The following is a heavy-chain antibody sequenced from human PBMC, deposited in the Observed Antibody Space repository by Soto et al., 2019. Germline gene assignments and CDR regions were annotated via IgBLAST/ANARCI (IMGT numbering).Heavy chain of an antibody. Sequence: PGESLKISCKGSGYSFTSYWISWVRQMPGKGLEWMGRIDPSDSYTNYSPSFQGHVTISADKSISTAYLQWSSLKASDTAMYYCALGSGSSWVRYYYYGMDVWGQETTVTVSS. CDR1: GYSFTSYW. D-gene: IGHD2-15*01. V-gene: IGHV5-10-1*01. J-gene: IGHJ6*02. CDR2: IDPSDSYT. CDR3: ALGSGSSWVRYYYYGMDV.